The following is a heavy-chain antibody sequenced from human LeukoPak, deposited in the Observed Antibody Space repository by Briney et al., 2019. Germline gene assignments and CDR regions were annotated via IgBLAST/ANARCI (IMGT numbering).Heavy chain of an antibody. CDR2: IQTSGST. CDR3: AREGGVDDLRYTKGGYYFDY. CDR1: GGSIRSGSYY. J-gene: IGHJ4*02. D-gene: IGHD3-9*01. V-gene: IGHV4-61*02. Sequence: SETLSLTCTVSGGSIRSGSYYWSWIRQPAGKGLEWIGRIQTSGSTNYNPPLKSRVTISVDTSKNQFSLKLSSVTAADTAVYYCAREGGVDDLRYTKGGYYFDYWGQGTLVTVSS.